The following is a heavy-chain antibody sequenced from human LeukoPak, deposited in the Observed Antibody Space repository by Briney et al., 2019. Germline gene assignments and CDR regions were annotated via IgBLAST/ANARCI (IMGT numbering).Heavy chain of an antibody. Sequence: SVKVSCKASGGTFSSYAISWVRQAPGQGLEWMGRIIPIFGTANYAQKFQGRVTITTDESTSTAYMELSSLRYEDTAVYYCARGPPSDYDYVWGSYSSGAFDIWGQGTMVTVSS. D-gene: IGHD3-16*01. CDR1: GGTFSSYA. CDR2: IIPIFGTA. J-gene: IGHJ3*02. V-gene: IGHV1-69*05. CDR3: ARGPPSDYDYVWGSYSSGAFDI.